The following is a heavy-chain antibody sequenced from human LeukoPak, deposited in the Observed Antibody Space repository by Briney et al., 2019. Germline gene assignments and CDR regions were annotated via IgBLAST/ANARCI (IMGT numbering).Heavy chain of an antibody. Sequence: ASVKVSRKASGYTFTGYYMHWVRQAPGQGLEWMRWINPNSGGTNYAQKFQGRVTMTRDTSISTAYMELSRLRSDDTAVYYCARVPNSVPYYYYGMDVWGQGTTVTVSS. D-gene: IGHD3-10*01. CDR2: INPNSGGT. V-gene: IGHV1-2*02. J-gene: IGHJ6*02. CDR3: ARVPNSVPYYYYGMDV. CDR1: GYTFTGYY.